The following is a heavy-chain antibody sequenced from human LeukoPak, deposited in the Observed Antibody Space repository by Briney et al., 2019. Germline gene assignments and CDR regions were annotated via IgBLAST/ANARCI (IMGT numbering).Heavy chain of an antibody. CDR3: ARDAGSYYYYMDV. D-gene: IGHD1-14*01. V-gene: IGHV1-46*01. CDR2: INPSGGST. J-gene: IGHJ6*03. CDR1: GYTFTSYY. Sequence: ASAKVSCKASGYTFTSYYMHWVRQAPGQGLEWMGIINPSGGSTSYAQKFQGRVTMTRDTSTSTVYMELSSLRSEDTAVYYCARDAGSYYYYMDVWGKGTTVTVSS.